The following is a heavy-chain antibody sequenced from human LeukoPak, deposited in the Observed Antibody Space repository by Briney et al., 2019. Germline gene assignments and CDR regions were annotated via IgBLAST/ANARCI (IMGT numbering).Heavy chain of an antibody. V-gene: IGHV5-51*01. J-gene: IGHJ4*02. Sequence: GESLKISCKGSGYSFTSYWIGWVRQMPGKGLEWMGIIYPGDSDTRYSPSLQSHVTISADRSISTAYLQWSSLKASDNAIYYCARDTGRSQLPGYWGQGTLVTVSS. CDR1: GYSFTSYW. D-gene: IGHD1-26*01. CDR2: IYPGDSDT. CDR3: ARDTGRSQLPGY.